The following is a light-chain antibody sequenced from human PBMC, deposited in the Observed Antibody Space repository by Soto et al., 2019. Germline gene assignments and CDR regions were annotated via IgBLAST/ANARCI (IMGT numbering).Light chain of an antibody. Sequence: EGVLTQSPGTLSLSPGERATLSCRASQSVDRSYLAWYQQRPGQAPRLLIYGASSRATGIPDRFSGSGSGTDFTLTISRLEPEDFAVYFCQQYGSSPAMFTFGQGTKLEIK. V-gene: IGKV3-20*01. CDR3: QQYGSSPAMFT. J-gene: IGKJ2*01. CDR2: GAS. CDR1: QSVDRSY.